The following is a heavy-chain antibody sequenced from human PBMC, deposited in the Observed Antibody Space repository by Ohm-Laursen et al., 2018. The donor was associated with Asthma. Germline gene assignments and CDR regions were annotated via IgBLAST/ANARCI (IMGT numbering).Heavy chain of an antibody. CDR3: AGDANTEYFDY. J-gene: IGHJ4*02. CDR1: GFTFSSYS. Sequence: SLRLSCAAPGFTFSSYSMNWVRQAPGKGLEWVSSISSSSSYIYYADSVKGRFTISRDNAKNSLYLQMNSLRAEDTDVYYCAGDANTEYFDYWGQGTLVTVSS. CDR2: ISSSSSYI. D-gene: IGHD4-17*01. V-gene: IGHV3-21*01.